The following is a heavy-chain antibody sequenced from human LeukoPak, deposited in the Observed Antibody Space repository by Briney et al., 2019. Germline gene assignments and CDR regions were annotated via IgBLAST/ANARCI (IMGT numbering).Heavy chain of an antibody. CDR2: ISSSGSTI. V-gene: IGHV3-48*03. Sequence: PGGSLRLSCAASGFTFSSYEMNWVRQAPGKGLEWVSYISSSGSTIYYADSVKGRFTISRDNAKNSLYLQMNSLRAEDTAVYYCARFTSGYSSSWYGGAFDIWGQGTMVTVSS. CDR3: ARFTSGYSSSWYGGAFDI. D-gene: IGHD6-13*01. J-gene: IGHJ3*02. CDR1: GFTFSSYE.